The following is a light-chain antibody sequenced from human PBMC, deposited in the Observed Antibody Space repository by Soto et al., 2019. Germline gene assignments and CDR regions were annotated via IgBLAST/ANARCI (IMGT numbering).Light chain of an antibody. V-gene: IGLV2-18*02. J-gene: IGLJ1*01. CDR1: SSDVGSSNG. CDR2: DVS. Sequence: QSALTQPPSVSGAPGQSVAISCTGTSSDVGSSNGVSWYQQPPGTAPKLMIYDVSNRPSGVPDRFSGSKSGNTASLTISGLQAEDEADYYCSSYTSSSTYVFGSGTEVTVL. CDR3: SSYTSSSTYV.